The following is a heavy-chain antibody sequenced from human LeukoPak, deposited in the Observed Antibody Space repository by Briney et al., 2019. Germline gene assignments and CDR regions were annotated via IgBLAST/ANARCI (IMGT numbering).Heavy chain of an antibody. CDR1: GFTFSSYS. CDR3: ARVLKDAWFGELLNSVIYYYYYMDV. Sequence: PGGSLRLSCAASGFTFSSYSMNWVRQAPGKGLEWVSSISSSSSYIYYADSVKGRFTISRDNAKNSLYLQMNSLRAEDTAVYYCARVLKDAWFGELLNSVIYYYYYMDVWGKGTTVTISS. J-gene: IGHJ6*03. D-gene: IGHD3-10*01. V-gene: IGHV3-21*04. CDR2: ISSSSSYI.